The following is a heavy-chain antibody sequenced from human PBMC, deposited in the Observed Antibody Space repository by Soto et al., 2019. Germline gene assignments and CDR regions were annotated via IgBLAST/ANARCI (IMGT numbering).Heavy chain of an antibody. CDR1: GFSFETHG. CDR3: VPTYYTSGWP. J-gene: IGHJ5*02. CDR2: ISNRDGRT. Sequence: GRSLRLSCATSGFSFETHGMSWVRQAPGKGLECVSVISNRDGRTYYIDSVKGRFTISRDNSKNTLYLQMNSLRVEDTAMYYCVPTYYTSGWPWGQGTLVTVSS. V-gene: IGHV3-23*01. D-gene: IGHD3-22*01.